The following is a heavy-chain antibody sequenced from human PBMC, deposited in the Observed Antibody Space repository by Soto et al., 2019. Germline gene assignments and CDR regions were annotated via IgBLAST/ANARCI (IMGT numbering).Heavy chain of an antibody. V-gene: IGHV4-39*01. CDR2: IYYSGST. CDR1: GGSISSSSYY. Sequence: SETLSLTCTVSGGSISSSSYYWGWIRQPPGKGLEWIGSIYYSGSTYYNPSLKSRVTISVDTSKNQFSLKLSSVTAADTAVYYCARGRYSYGLLPDYWGQGTLVTVSS. CDR3: ARGRYSYGLLPDY. J-gene: IGHJ4*02. D-gene: IGHD5-18*01.